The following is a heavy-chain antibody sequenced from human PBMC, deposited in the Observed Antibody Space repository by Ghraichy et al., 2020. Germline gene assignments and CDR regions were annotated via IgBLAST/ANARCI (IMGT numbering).Heavy chain of an antibody. V-gene: IGHV3-30-3*01. CDR2: ISYDGSNK. J-gene: IGHJ6*02. CDR3: ARTTTVTTQGLSVYYYYGMDV. Sequence: GGSLRLSCAASGFTFSSYAMHWVRQAPGKGLEWVAVISYDGSNKYYADSVKGRFTISRDNSKNTLYLQMNSLRAEDTAVYYCARTTTVTTQGLSVYYYYGMDVWGQGTTVTVSS. CDR1: GFTFSSYA. D-gene: IGHD4-17*01.